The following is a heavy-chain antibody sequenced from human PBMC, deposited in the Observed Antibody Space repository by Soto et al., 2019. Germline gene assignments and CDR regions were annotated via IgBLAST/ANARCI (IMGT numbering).Heavy chain of an antibody. CDR3: ARDRGVVTSGSAYYFDC. V-gene: IGHV1-18*01. D-gene: IGHD2-2*01. CDR2: ISGYNGNT. Sequence: QVQLVQSGPEVKKPGASVKVSCKATGYTFRSYGVTWVRQAPGQGLEWMGWISGYNGNTGYAQKLQGRVTMTTDTSTSTVYMELRSLGSADTAVYYCARDRGVVTSGSAYYFDCWGHGTLVTVSS. CDR1: GYTFRSYG. J-gene: IGHJ4*01.